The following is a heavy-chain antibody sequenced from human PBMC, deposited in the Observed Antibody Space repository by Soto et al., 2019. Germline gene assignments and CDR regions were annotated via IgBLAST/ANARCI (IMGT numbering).Heavy chain of an antibody. CDR3: ARDVQWELPLRAEYFQH. V-gene: IGHV1-18*01. CDR1: GYTFTSYG. J-gene: IGHJ1*01. D-gene: IGHD1-26*01. Sequence: QVQLVQSGAEVKKPGASVKVSCKASGYTFTSYGISWVRQAPGQGLEWMGWISAYNGNTNYAQKLQGRVTMTTDTSMSXXYMELRSLRSDDTAVYYCARDVQWELPLRAEYFQHWGQGTLVTVSS. CDR2: ISAYNGNT.